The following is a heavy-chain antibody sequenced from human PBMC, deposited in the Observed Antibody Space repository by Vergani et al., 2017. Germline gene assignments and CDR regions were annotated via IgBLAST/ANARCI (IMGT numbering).Heavy chain of an antibody. V-gene: IGHV1-69*18. Sequence: QVQLVQSGAEVKKPGSSVKVSCKASGGTFSSYAISWVRQAPGQGLEWMGRIIPIFGTANDAQKFQGRVTITADESTSTAYMELSSLRSADTAVYYCARVADRGVLPNENDYWGQGTLVTVSS. D-gene: IGHD1-1*01. CDR1: GGTFSSYA. J-gene: IGHJ4*02. CDR2: IIPIFGTA. CDR3: ARVADRGVLPNENDY.